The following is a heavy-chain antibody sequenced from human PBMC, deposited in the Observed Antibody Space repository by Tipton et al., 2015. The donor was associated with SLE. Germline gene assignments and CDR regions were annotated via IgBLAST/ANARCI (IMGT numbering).Heavy chain of an antibody. J-gene: IGHJ4*02. Sequence: SLRLSCAASGFTFSSYAMHWVRQAPGKGLEWVAVISYDGSNKYYADSVKGRFTISRDNSKNTLYLQMNSLRAEDTAVYYCARDRGDILTGSHYFDYWGQGTLVTVSS. CDR3: ARDRGDILTGSHYFDY. V-gene: IGHV3-30-3*01. CDR2: ISYDGSNK. D-gene: IGHD3-9*01. CDR1: GFTFSSYA.